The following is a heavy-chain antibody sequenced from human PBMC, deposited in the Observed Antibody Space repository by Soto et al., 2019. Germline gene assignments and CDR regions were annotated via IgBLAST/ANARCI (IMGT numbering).Heavy chain of an antibody. Sequence: GGSLRLSCAASGFTFSDYYMSWIRQAPGKGLEWVSYISSSGSTIYYADSVKGRFTIPRDNAKNSLYLQMNSLRAEDTAVYYCARDQYYYGSGSYPYYYYGMDVWGQGTTVTVSS. V-gene: IGHV3-11*01. CDR1: GFTFSDYY. CDR3: ARDQYYYGSGSYPYYYYGMDV. CDR2: ISSSGSTI. D-gene: IGHD3-10*01. J-gene: IGHJ6*02.